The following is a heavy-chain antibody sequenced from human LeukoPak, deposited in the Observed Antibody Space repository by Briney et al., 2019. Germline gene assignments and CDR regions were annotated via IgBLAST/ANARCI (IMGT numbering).Heavy chain of an antibody. CDR2: ISSSGSTI. CDR1: GFTFSSYE. J-gene: IGHJ4*02. V-gene: IGHV3-48*03. Sequence: HPGGSLRLSCAASGFTFSSYEMNWVRQAPGKGLEWVPYISSSGSTIYYADSVKGRFTISRDNAKNSLYLQMNSLRAEDTAVYYCARPVDTLYFDYWGQGTLVTVSS. D-gene: IGHD5-18*01. CDR3: ARPVDTLYFDY.